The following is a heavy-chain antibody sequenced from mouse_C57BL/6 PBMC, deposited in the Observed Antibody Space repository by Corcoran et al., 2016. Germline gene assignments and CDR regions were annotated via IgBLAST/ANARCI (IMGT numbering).Heavy chain of an antibody. V-gene: IGHV1-81*01. J-gene: IGHJ4*01. Sequence: QVQLQQSGAELARPGASVKLSCKASGYTFTSYGISWVKQRTGQGLEWIGEIYPRSGNTYYNEKFKGKATLTADKSSSTAYMELRSLTSEDSAVYFCANYYGSSYAMVYWGQGTSVTVSS. CDR3: ANYYGSSYAMVY. CDR1: GYTFTSYG. CDR2: IYPRSGNT. D-gene: IGHD1-1*01.